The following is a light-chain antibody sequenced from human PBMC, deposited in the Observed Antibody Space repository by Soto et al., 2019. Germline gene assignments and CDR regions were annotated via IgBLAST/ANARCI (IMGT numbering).Light chain of an antibody. CDR1: QSLSNTF. CDR3: HQYDAAPDT. J-gene: IGKJ2*01. CDR2: GAS. V-gene: IGKV3-20*01. Sequence: EIVLTQSPGTLSLSPGDRATLSCRPSQSLSNTFLAWYQQKPGQAPRLLIYGASTRASGIPDRFSGSGSGTAFTLTIVKVEPDDFAVYFCHQYDAAPDTFGQGTNLEI.